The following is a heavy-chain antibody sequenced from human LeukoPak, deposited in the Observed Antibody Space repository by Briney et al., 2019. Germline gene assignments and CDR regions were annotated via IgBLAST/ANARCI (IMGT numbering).Heavy chain of an antibody. Sequence: GGSLRHACAASGFTFSSYEMNWVRQAPRKGLEWVSYISSSGSTIYYADSVKGRFTISRDNAKNSLYLQMNSLRAEDTAVYYCAKDGAWLRFDYWGQGTLVTVSS. CDR2: ISSSGSTI. CDR3: AKDGAWLRFDY. J-gene: IGHJ4*02. V-gene: IGHV3-48*03. CDR1: GFTFSSYE. D-gene: IGHD5-12*01.